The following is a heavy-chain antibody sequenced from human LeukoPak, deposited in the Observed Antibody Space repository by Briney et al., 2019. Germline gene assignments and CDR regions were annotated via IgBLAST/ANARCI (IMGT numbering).Heavy chain of an antibody. Sequence: PGGSLRLSCAASGFTFSSYEMNWVRQAPGKGLEWVSVTYSGGRTYYADSVKGRFTISRDNSKNTLFLQMNSLRAEDTAVYYCARDTHYYGSGSPAFDIWGQGTMVTVSS. CDR2: TYSGGRT. D-gene: IGHD3-10*01. CDR3: ARDTHYYGSGSPAFDI. CDR1: GFTFSSYE. V-gene: IGHV3-66*01. J-gene: IGHJ3*02.